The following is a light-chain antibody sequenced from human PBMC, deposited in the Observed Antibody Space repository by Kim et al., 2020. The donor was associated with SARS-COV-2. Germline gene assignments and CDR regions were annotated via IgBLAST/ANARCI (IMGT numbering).Light chain of an antibody. Sequence: DIQMTQSPPAMSASVGDRVTITCRASQGISSYLAWFQQKPGQVPKRLIYAASSLQSGVPSRFSGSGSGTEFTLTISSLQPEDFATYYCLQHDSYPLTFGGGTKVDIK. CDR2: AAS. J-gene: IGKJ4*01. CDR1: QGISSY. CDR3: LQHDSYPLT. V-gene: IGKV1-17*03.